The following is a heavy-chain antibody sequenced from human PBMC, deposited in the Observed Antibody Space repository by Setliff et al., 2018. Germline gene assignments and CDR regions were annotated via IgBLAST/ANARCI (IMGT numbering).Heavy chain of an antibody. Sequence: SVKVSCKASGDTFRSYSISWVRQAPGQGLEWMGGIIPKLGSADYAQRFQDRVTINADESTRTVYMELSRVRSQDTAIYYCARSPHYYDSSGYCYYFDFWGQGTPVTVSS. CDR1: GDTFRSYS. V-gene: IGHV1-69*13. CDR2: IIPKLGSA. D-gene: IGHD3-22*01. CDR3: ARSPHYYDSSGYCYYFDF. J-gene: IGHJ4*02.